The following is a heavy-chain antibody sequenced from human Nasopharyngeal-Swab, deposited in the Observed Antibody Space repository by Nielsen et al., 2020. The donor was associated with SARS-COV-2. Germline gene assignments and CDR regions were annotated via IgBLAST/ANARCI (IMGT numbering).Heavy chain of an antibody. J-gene: IGHJ4*02. CDR3: VRPLRGTGTPDS. V-gene: IGHV3-48*02. CDR1: GFSFGDYA. D-gene: IGHD1-1*01. CDR2: ISSDSRTI. Sequence: GESLKISCAASGFSFGDYAMNWVRQAPGKGLEWLSFISSDSRTIYYADSVRGRFTISRDNAKNSLYLQMNSLRDEDMALYHCVRPLRGTGTPDSWGQGTLVTVSS.